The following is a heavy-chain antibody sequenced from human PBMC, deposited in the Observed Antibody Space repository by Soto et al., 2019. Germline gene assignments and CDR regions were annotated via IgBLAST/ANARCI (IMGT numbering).Heavy chain of an antibody. Sequence: PGGSLRLSCAAAGFTFSSYGMHWVRQAPGTGLEWVAVMSYDGSKYYADTVKGRFTISRDNSKNTLYLQINSLRPEDTAVYYCAKDFTPWFGGYFYYHYGMDVWGQGTTVTVSS. D-gene: IGHD3-10*01. CDR1: GFTFSSYG. V-gene: IGHV3-30*18. J-gene: IGHJ6*02. CDR3: AKDFTPWFGGYFYYHYGMDV. CDR2: MSYDGSK.